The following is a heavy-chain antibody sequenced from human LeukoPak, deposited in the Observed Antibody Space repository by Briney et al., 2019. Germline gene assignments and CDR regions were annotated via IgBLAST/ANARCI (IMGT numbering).Heavy chain of an antibody. CDR2: ISSSSSTI. J-gene: IGHJ6*03. CDR1: GFTFSSYS. V-gene: IGHV3-48*01. CDR3: ARAPGYYYHMDV. Sequence: PGGSLRLSCAASGFTFSSYSMNWVRQAPGKGLEWVSYISSSSSTIYYADSVKGRFTISRDNAKNSLYLQMNSLRAEDTAVYYCARAPGYYYHMDVWGKGTTVTVSS.